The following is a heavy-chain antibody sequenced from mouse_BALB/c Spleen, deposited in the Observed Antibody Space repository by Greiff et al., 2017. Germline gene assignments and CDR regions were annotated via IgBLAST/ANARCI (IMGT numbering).Heavy chain of an antibody. D-gene: IGHD2-1*01. J-gene: IGHJ4*01. CDR1: GFTFSSYA. CDR2: ISSGGSYT. CDR3: ARKNGNYDAMDY. V-gene: IGHV5-9-4*01. Sequence: DVMLVESGGGLVKPGGSLKLSCAASGFTFSSYAMSWVRQSPEKRLEWVAEISSGGSYTYYPDTVTGRFTISRDNAKNTLYLEMSSLRSEDTAMYYCARKNGNYDAMDYWGQGTSVTVSS.